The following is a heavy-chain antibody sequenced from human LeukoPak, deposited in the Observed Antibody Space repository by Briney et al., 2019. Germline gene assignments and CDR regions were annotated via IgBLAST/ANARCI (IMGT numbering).Heavy chain of an antibody. CDR3: ARGRPTTSIAAAGVNWFDP. J-gene: IGHJ5*02. D-gene: IGHD6-13*01. CDR2: TIPIFGTA. Sequence: SVKVSCKASGGTFSSYAISWVRQAPGQGLEWMGGTIPIFGTANYAQKFQGRVTITADKSTSTAYMELSSLRSEDTAVYYCARGRPTTSIAAAGVNWFDPWGQGTLVTVSS. CDR1: GGTFSSYA. V-gene: IGHV1-69*06.